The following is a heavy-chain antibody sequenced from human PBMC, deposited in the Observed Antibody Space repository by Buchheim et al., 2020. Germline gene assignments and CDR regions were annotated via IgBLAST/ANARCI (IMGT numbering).Heavy chain of an antibody. CDR1: GFTFSSYA. D-gene: IGHD1-7*01. CDR2: ISNDGSNK. CDR3: ARDVNWNYESWFDP. J-gene: IGHJ5*02. Sequence: QVQLVESGGGVVQPGRSLRLSCAASGFTFSSYAMHWVRQAPGKGLEWVAGISNDGSNKYYADSVKGRFTISRDNSKNTLYLQMNSLRAEDTAAYYCARDVNWNYESWFDPWGQGTL. V-gene: IGHV3-30*04.